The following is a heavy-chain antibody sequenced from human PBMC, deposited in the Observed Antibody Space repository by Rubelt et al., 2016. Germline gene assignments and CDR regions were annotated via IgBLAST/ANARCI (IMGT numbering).Heavy chain of an antibody. CDR1: GFTFSSFV. D-gene: IGHD5-12*01. V-gene: IGHV3-7*01. Sequence: PGGSLRLSCAASGFTFSSFVMNWVRQGPGKGLEWVANINQDASEKKYVDSVKGRFTISRDNSKNTMYVQMNSLRAEDTGLYYCARDSRYSGKGGYFDYWGQGTLVTVSS. J-gene: IGHJ4*02. CDR2: INQDASEK. CDR3: ARDSRYSGKGGYFDY.